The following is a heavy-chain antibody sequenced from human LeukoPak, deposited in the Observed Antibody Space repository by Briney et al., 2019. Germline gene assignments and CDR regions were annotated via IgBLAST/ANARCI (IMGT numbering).Heavy chain of an antibody. V-gene: IGHV4-4*07. J-gene: IGHJ5*02. CDR2: IYTTGCA. D-gene: IGHD3-22*01. CDR1: GDSISTYY. CDR3: ARLRKILNYYYDSSGSHWFDP. Sequence: SETLSLTCTVSGDSISTYYWSWIRQPAGKGLEWIGRIYTTGCANYNPSLKSRVTMSVDTSKNQFSLKLSSVTAADTAVYYCARLRKILNYYYDSSGSHWFDPWGQGTLVTVSS.